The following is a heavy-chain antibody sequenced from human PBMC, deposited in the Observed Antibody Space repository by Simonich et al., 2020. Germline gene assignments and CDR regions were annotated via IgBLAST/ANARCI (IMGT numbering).Heavy chain of an antibody. J-gene: IGHJ6*02. D-gene: IGHD6-13*01. CDR2: IYHSGST. CDR1: GYSISSGYY. Sequence: QVQLQESGPGLVKPSETLSLTCAVSGYSISSGYYWGWLRQPPGKGLEWIGSIYHSGSTYYKPSLKSRVTISVDTSKNQFSLKLSSVTAADTAVYYCARVGYSNYYYYGMDVWGQGTTVTVSS. V-gene: IGHV4-38-2*01. CDR3: ARVGYSNYYYYGMDV.